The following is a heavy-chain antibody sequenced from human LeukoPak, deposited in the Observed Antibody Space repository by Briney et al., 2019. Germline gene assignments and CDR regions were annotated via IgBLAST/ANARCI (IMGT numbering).Heavy chain of an antibody. CDR1: GDSVSSNSAA. Sequence: SRTPSLTCAISGDSVSSNSAAWNWIRQSPSRGLEWLGRTYYRSKWYNDYAVSVKSRITINPDTSKNQFSLQLNSVTPEDTAVYYCARSGIAVAGTGFDYWGQGTLVTVSS. D-gene: IGHD6-19*01. CDR2: TYYRSKWYN. J-gene: IGHJ4*02. V-gene: IGHV6-1*01. CDR3: ARSGIAVAGTGFDY.